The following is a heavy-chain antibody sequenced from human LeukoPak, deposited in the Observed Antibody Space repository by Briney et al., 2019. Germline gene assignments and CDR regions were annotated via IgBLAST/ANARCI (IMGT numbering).Heavy chain of an antibody. Sequence: SETLSLTCAVYGXSFSGYYWSWIRQPPGKGLEWIGEINHSGSPNYNPSLKSRVTISIDTSKNQFSLKLSPVTAAYTAVYYCARDLSDYYGSGSYRPIDAFDIWGQGTMVTVSS. CDR2: INHSGSP. D-gene: IGHD3-10*01. J-gene: IGHJ3*02. CDR1: GXSFSGYY. CDR3: ARDLSDYYGSGSYRPIDAFDI. V-gene: IGHV4-34*01.